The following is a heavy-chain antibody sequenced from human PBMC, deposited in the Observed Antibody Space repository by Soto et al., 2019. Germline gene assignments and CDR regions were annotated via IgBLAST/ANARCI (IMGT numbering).Heavy chain of an antibody. D-gene: IGHD3-3*01. V-gene: IGHV3-49*03. CDR2: IRSKVYGGTT. J-gene: IGHJ6*02. Sequence: GGSLRLSCIASGFTFGDYAMSWFRQAPGKGLEWVGFIRSKVYGGTTEYAASVKGRFTISRDDSISIAYLQMNSLKTEDTAVYYCTSTIFGVVIPGGYYYGMDVWGQGTKVTVPS. CDR3: TSTIFGVVIPGGYYYGMDV. CDR1: GFTFGDYA.